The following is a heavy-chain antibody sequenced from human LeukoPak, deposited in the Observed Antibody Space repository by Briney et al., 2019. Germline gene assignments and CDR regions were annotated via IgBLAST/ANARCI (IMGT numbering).Heavy chain of an antibody. CDR2: IKQDGSEK. D-gene: IGHD4-11*01. J-gene: IGHJ4*02. V-gene: IGHV3-7*01. Sequence: GGSLRLSCAASGFTFSSYWMSWVRQAPGKGLEWVANIKQDGSEKYYVDSVKGRFTISRDNAKNSLYLQMNSLRAEDTAVYYCARESYSNYGNYFDYWGQGTPVTVSS. CDR1: GFTFSSYW. CDR3: ARESYSNYGNYFDY.